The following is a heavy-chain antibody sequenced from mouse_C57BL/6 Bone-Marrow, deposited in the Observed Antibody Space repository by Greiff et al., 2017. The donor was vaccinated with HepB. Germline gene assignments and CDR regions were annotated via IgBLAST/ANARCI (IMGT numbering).Heavy chain of an antibody. Sequence: QVQLQQSGPELVKPGASVKISCKASGYAFSSSWMNWVKQRPGKGLEWIGRIYPGDGDTNYNGKFKGKATLTADKSSSTAYMQLSSLTSEDSAVYFCARRSSVYYYGSSPYYAMDYWGQGTSVTVSS. CDR1: GYAFSSSW. D-gene: IGHD1-1*01. CDR3: ARRSSVYYYGSSPYYAMDY. J-gene: IGHJ4*01. V-gene: IGHV1-82*01. CDR2: IYPGDGDT.